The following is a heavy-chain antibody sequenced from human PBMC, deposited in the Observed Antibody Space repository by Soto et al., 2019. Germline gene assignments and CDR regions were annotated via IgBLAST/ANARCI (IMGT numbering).Heavy chain of an antibody. V-gene: IGHV1-69*13. J-gene: IGHJ3*02. CDR1: GGTFSSYA. CDR3: ARAASRNLDAFDI. D-gene: IGHD6-25*01. CDR2: IIPIFGTA. Sequence: SVMVSCKASGGTFSSYAISWVGQAPGQGLEWMGGIIPIFGTANYAQKFQGRVTITADESRSTGYMELSSLRPEDTALYYCARAASRNLDAFDISGQGTMVTVSS.